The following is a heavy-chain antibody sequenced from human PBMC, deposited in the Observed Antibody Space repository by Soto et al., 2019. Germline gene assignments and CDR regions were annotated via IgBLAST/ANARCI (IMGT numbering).Heavy chain of an antibody. CDR1: GGSFSGYY. Sequence: SETLSLTCAVYGGSFSGYYWTWIRQPPGTGLEWIGEINHSGSTNYNPSLKSRVTISVDRSKNQFSLKLSSVTAADTAVYYCARAPRGGQLKYYYDGMDVWGQGTTVTVSS. V-gene: IGHV4-34*01. CDR2: INHSGST. D-gene: IGHD3-16*01. J-gene: IGHJ6*02. CDR3: ARAPRGGQLKYYYDGMDV.